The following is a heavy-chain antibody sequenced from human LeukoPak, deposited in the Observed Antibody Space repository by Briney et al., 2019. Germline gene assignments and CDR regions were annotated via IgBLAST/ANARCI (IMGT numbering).Heavy chain of an antibody. V-gene: IGHV1-24*01. J-gene: IGHJ6*03. CDR3: ARQGVTAAENNYFYYYMDF. CDR1: GYTLTELS. D-gene: IGHD6-13*01. CDR2: FDPEDGET. Sequence: ASVKVSCKVSGYTLTELSMHWVRQAPGKGLEWMGGFDPEDGETIYAQKFQGRVTMTTDTSTSTAYMELRSLRSDDTAVYYCARQGVTAAENNYFYYYMDFWGKGTTVTVSS.